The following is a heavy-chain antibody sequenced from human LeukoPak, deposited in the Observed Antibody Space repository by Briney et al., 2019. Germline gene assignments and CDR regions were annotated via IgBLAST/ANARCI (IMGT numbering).Heavy chain of an antibody. CDR2: IYYSGST. J-gene: IGHJ4*02. CDR3: ARGGYSYSSSWYYFDY. V-gene: IGHV4-59*01. Sequence: SETLSLTCTVSGGSISSYYWNWIRQFPGKGLEWIGYIYYSGSTNYNPSLESRVTMSVDTSKNQFSLELSSVTAADTAVYSCARGGYSYSSSWYYFDYWGQGALVTVSS. D-gene: IGHD6-13*01. CDR1: GGSISSYY.